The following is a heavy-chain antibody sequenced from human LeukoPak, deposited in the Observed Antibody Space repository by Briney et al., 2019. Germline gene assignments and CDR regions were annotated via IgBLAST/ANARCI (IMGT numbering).Heavy chain of an antibody. J-gene: IGHJ4*02. CDR2: IIPIFGTA. CDR1: GGTFSSYA. V-gene: IGHV1-69*05. Sequence: ASVKVSCKASGGTFSSYAISWVRQAPGQGLGWMGRIIPIFGTANYAQKFQGRATVTTDESTSTAYMELSSLRSEDTAVYYCARGMTTVTTDFDYWGQGTLVTVSS. D-gene: IGHD4-17*01. CDR3: ARGMTTVTTDFDY.